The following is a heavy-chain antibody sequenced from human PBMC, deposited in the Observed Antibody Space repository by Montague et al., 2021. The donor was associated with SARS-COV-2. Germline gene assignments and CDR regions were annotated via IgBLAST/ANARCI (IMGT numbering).Heavy chain of an antibody. CDR2: IDWDDAK. Sequence: PALVKLTQTLTLTCTFSGFSLNSKGVCVTWIRQPPGGALESLARIDWDDAKFYNTSLKARLAVSKGASETQVVLKVTDLDPADTATYFCARMECGTVSSEEIWGQGIKVTVSS. CDR1: GFSLNSKGVC. CDR3: ARMECGTVSSEEI. V-gene: IGHV2-70*17. D-gene: IGHD1-7*01. J-gene: IGHJ1*01.